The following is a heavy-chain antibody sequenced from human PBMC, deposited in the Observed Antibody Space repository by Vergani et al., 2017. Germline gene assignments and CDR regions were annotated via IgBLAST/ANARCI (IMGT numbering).Heavy chain of an antibody. CDR1: GFTFDDYA. J-gene: IGHJ4*02. CDR3: AKDTTTQYYYDSSGYLDY. D-gene: IGHD3-22*01. CDR2: ISWDGGST. Sequence: VQLVESGGGVVQPGTSLRLSCAASGFTFDDYAMHWVRQAPGKGLEWVSLISWDGGSTYYADSVKGRFTISRDNSKNSLYLQMNSLRAEDTALYYCAKDTTTQYYYDSSGYLDYWGQGTLVTVSS. V-gene: IGHV3-43D*03.